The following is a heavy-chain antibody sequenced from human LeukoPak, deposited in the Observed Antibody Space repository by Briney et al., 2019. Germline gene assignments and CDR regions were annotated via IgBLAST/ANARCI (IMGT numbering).Heavy chain of an antibody. CDR1: GGSISSYY. Sequence: SETLSLTCTVSGGSISSYYWSWIRQPPGKGLEWIGYVYTSGSTNYNPSLKSRVTISVDTSKNQFSLKLSSVTAADTAVYYCARGSSYYYYYYMDVWGKGTTVTVSS. J-gene: IGHJ6*03. D-gene: IGHD1-26*01. V-gene: IGHV4-4*09. CDR3: ARGSSYYYYYYMDV. CDR2: VYTSGST.